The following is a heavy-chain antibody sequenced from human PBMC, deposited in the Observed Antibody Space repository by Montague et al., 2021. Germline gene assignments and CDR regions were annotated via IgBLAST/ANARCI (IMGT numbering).Heavy chain of an antibody. CDR3: ASDRGPLDY. Sequence: SETLSLTCGVYGGSLSEYYWTWIRQSPEKGLEWIGEVRHIGSTNYNPSLKSRVTMSVDKSKNQFSLKLRSVTAADTAVYYCASDRGPLDYWGQGTVVTASS. CDR2: VRHIGST. V-gene: IGHV4-34*01. CDR1: GGSLSEYY. J-gene: IGHJ4*02. D-gene: IGHD3-10*01.